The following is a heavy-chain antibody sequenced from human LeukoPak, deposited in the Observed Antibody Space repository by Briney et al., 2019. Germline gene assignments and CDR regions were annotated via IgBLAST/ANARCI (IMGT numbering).Heavy chain of an antibody. J-gene: IGHJ4*02. CDR3: ARGAVAGANLDY. Sequence: GGSLRLSCADSGFTFDRYWMHWVRQPPGKGLAWVSHITTDGSGTSYADSVKGRFTISRDNAKKTLYLQMNSLRAEDTAVYYCARGAVAGANLDYWGLGTLVTVSS. D-gene: IGHD1-26*01. V-gene: IGHV3-74*01. CDR2: ITTDGSGT. CDR1: GFTFDRYW.